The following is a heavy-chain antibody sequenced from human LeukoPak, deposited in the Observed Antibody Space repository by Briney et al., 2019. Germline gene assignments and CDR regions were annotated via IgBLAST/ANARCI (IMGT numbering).Heavy chain of an antibody. D-gene: IGHD6-13*01. J-gene: IGHJ6*04. Sequence: AASVKVSCKASGYTFTSYGISWVRQAPGQGLEWMGWISAYNGNTNYAQKLQGRVTMTTDTSTSTAYMELRSLRSDDTAVYYCARALGIAAAGGGYYGMDVGGKGPTVTVSS. CDR3: ARALGIAAAGGGYYGMDV. V-gene: IGHV1-18*04. CDR1: GYTFTSYG. CDR2: ISAYNGNT.